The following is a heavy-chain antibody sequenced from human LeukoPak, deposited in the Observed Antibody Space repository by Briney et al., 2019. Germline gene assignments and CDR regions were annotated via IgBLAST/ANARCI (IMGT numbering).Heavy chain of an antibody. J-gene: IGHJ4*02. Sequence: ASVKVSCKASGYTFTGYYMHWVRQAPGQGLEWMGWINPNSGGTNYAQKFQGRVTMTRDTSISTAYMELSRLRPDDTAVYYCARDLGYSGYDYLFAFDYWGQGTLVTVSS. CDR2: INPNSGGT. V-gene: IGHV1-2*02. CDR1: GYTFTGYY. CDR3: ARDLGYSGYDYLFAFDY. D-gene: IGHD5-12*01.